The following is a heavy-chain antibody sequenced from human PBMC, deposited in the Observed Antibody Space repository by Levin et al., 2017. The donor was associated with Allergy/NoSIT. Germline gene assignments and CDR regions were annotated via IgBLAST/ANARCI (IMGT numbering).Heavy chain of an antibody. Sequence: GGSLRLSCAASGFSVNTNYMAWVRQAPGKGLDWVSLIYGAGITHYADSVKGRFTISRDNSKNTLYLQMNSLTAEDTAVYYCARELSFGDYVLGYWGQGTLVTVSS. CDR2: IYGAGIT. CDR1: GFSVNTNY. J-gene: IGHJ4*02. D-gene: IGHD4-17*01. V-gene: IGHV3-53*01. CDR3: ARELSFGDYVLGY.